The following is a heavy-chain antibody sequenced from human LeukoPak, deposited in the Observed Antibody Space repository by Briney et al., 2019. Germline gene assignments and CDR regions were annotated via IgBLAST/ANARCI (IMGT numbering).Heavy chain of an antibody. Sequence: ASVKVSCKASGYTFTGYYMHWVRQAPGQGLEWMGWISAYNGNTNYAQKLQGRVTMTTDTSTSTAYMELRSLRSDDTAVYYCARVKYGSGYYYYMDVWGKGTTVTVSS. CDR2: ISAYNGNT. CDR3: ARVKYGSGYYYYMDV. J-gene: IGHJ6*03. D-gene: IGHD3-10*01. V-gene: IGHV1-18*04. CDR1: GYTFTGYY.